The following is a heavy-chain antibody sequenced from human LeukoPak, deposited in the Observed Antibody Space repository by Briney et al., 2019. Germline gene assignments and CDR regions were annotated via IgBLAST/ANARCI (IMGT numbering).Heavy chain of an antibody. J-gene: IGHJ4*02. CDR1: GGSISSSGYY. CDR3: ARHAMVAAPIDY. CDR2: MYHSGNT. Sequence: SETLSLTCIVSGGSISSSGYYWGWIRQPPGKGLEWIGSMYHSGNTYYNPSLKSRVIISVDTSKNQFSLKLSSLTAADTAVYYCARHAMVAAPIDYWGQGTLVTVSS. V-gene: IGHV4-39*01. D-gene: IGHD2-15*01.